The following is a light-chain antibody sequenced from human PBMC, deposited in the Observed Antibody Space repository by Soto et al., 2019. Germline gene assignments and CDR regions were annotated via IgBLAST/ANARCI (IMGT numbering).Light chain of an antibody. J-gene: IGKJ1*01. CDR2: RTS. CDR1: QSISSN. Sequence: EIVMTQSPATLSVSPGERATLSCRASQSISSNLAWYQQKPGQAPRLLMFRTSSRATGFPARFSGSGSGTEFNLTISSLQSEDFAVYYCQQYNNWPPWTFGQGTKVEIK. V-gene: IGKV3-15*01. CDR3: QQYNNWPPWT.